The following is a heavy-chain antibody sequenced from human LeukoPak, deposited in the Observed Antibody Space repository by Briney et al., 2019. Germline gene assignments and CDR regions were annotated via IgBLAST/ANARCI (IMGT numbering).Heavy chain of an antibody. D-gene: IGHD3-22*01. Sequence: GGSLRLSCAASGFTFSTYLMSWVRQAPGKGLEWVANIKQDGSEKHYVDSVKGRFTISRDNAKNSLYLQMNSLRAEDTAVYYCTRDYYDSSGYYSPLFDYWGQGTLVTVSS. CDR2: IKQDGSEK. J-gene: IGHJ4*02. CDR3: TRDYYDSSGYYSPLFDY. V-gene: IGHV3-7*01. CDR1: GFTFSTYL.